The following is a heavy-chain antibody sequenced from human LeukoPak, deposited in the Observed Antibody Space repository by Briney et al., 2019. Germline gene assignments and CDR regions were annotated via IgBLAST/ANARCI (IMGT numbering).Heavy chain of an antibody. Sequence: GSLRLSCAASGFTFSSYAMSWVRQAPGKGLEWVSAIGGSGGSTSFADSVKGRFTISRDNSKNTLYLQMHSLRAEDTAVYYCAKYRDFSTWHYFDYWGQGTLVTVSS. J-gene: IGHJ4*02. D-gene: IGHD6-13*01. CDR2: IGGSGGST. CDR1: GFTFSSYA. CDR3: AKYRDFSTWHYFDY. V-gene: IGHV3-23*01.